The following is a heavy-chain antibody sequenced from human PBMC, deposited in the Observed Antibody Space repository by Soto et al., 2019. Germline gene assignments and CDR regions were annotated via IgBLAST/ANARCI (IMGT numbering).Heavy chain of an antibody. Sequence: SETLSLTCTVSGGSISSGGYYWSWIRQHPGKGLEWIGYIYYSGSTYYNPSLKSRVTISVDTSKNQFSLKLSSVTAADTAVYYCALDRGIGLGANYDRDPGVFDYWGQGTLVTVSS. D-gene: IGHD3-22*01. V-gene: IGHV4-31*03. CDR3: ALDRGIGLGANYDRDPGVFDY. CDR2: IYYSGST. CDR1: GGSISSGGYY. J-gene: IGHJ4*02.